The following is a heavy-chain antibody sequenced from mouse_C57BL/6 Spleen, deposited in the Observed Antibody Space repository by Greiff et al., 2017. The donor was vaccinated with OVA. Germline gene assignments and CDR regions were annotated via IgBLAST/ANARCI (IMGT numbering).Heavy chain of an antibody. CDR3: ARAYGNYVYFDY. J-gene: IGHJ2*01. CDR1: GFTFSDYY. V-gene: IGHV5-16*01. CDR2: INYDGSST. Sequence: EVQVVESEGGLVQPGSSMKLSCTASGFTFSDYYMAWVRQVPEKGLEWVANINYDGSSTYYLDSLKSRFIISRDNAKNILYLQMSSLKSEDTATYYCARAYGNYVYFDYWGQGTTLTVSS. D-gene: IGHD2-1*01.